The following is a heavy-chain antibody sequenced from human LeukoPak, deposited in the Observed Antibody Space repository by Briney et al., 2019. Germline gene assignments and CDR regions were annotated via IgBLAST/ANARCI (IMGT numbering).Heavy chain of an antibody. V-gene: IGHV3-21*01. CDR1: GFTFSSYS. D-gene: IGHD3-9*01. J-gene: IGHJ4*02. CDR2: ISSSSSYI. Sequence: GGSLRLSCAASGFTFSSYSVNWVRQAPGKGLEWVSSISSSSSYIYYADSVKGRFTISRDNAKNSLYLQMNSLRAEDTAVYYCARAYYDILTGPEDYFDYWGQGTLVTVSS. CDR3: ARAYYDILTGPEDYFDY.